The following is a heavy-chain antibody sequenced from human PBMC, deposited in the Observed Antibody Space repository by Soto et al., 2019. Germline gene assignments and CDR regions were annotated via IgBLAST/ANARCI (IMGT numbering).Heavy chain of an antibody. CDR1: GYSVSSNTSA. D-gene: IGHD1-26*01. Sequence: SQTLSLACAISGYSVSSNTSACNLIRHSPSRGLECLGRTYFSSKWYSDYSVSVKILMTINTDTSRNQFSLHLDSVTPYDTAVYSCARGRAHIRDTTEKCIDHCGKGHMVTVS. V-gene: IGHV6-1*01. CDR3: ARGRAHIRDTTEKCIDH. CDR2: TYFSSKWYS. J-gene: IGHJ5*02.